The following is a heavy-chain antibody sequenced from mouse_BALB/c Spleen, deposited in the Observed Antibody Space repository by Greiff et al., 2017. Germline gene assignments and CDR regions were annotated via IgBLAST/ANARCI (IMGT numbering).Heavy chain of an antibody. Sequence: VQLQQSGPELEKPGASVKISCKASGYSFTGYFMNWVMQSHGKSLEWIGRINPYNGDTFYNQKFKGKATLTVDKSSSTAHMELRSLASEDSAVYYCAKGYFDYWGQGTTLTVSS. CDR2: INPYNGDT. J-gene: IGHJ2*01. CDR3: AKGYFDY. V-gene: IGHV1-20*02. CDR1: GYSFTGYF.